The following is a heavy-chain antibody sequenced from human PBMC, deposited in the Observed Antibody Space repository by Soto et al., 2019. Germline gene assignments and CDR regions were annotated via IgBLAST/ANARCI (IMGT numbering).Heavy chain of an antibody. CDR1: GYTFTSHY. J-gene: IGHJ4*02. D-gene: IGHD3-3*01. CDR3: ERVLNRFLEWSFDY. Sequence: GASVKVSCKASGYTFTSHYIHWVRQAPGQGLEWMGIINPSDGSTSYAQKFQGRVTMTRDASTSTVYMDLSSLRSEDTAVYYCERVLNRFLEWSFDYWGQGTLVTVSS. V-gene: IGHV1-46*01. CDR2: INPSDGST.